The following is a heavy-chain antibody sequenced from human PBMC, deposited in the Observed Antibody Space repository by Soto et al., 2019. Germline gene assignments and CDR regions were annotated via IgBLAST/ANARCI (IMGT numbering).Heavy chain of an antibody. D-gene: IGHD6-19*01. J-gene: IGHJ4*02. V-gene: IGHV3-30*18. CDR2: VSHDGRNT. CDR1: GFTFSDYA. CDR3: AKGGRKWLVTSDFNY. Sequence: VQLVESGGGVVQPGRSLRLSCAASGFTFSDYAMHWVRQAPGKGLEWVAVVSHDGRNTHYADSVKGRFTISRDSSKNTVSLEMTRLRAEDTAVYSCAKGGRKWLVTSDFNYWGQGALVTVSS.